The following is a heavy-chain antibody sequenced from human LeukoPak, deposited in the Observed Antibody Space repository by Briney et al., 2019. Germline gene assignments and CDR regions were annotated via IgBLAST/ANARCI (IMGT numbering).Heavy chain of an antibody. Sequence: GGTLRLSCAASGFSFSNYGMNWVRQAPGKGLEWVSGITGSGGSTYYAGSVKGRFTISRDNSKNTLYLQVNSLRAEDTAVYYCAKDDGLIMFSSWGQGTLVTVSS. CDR3: AKDDGLIMFSS. V-gene: IGHV3-23*01. CDR2: ITGSGGST. CDR1: GFSFSNYG. J-gene: IGHJ5*02. D-gene: IGHD3-16*01.